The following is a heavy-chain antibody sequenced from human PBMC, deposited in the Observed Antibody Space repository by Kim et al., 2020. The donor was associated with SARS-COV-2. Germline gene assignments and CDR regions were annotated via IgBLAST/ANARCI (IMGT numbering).Heavy chain of an antibody. V-gene: IGHV4-39*01. CDR2: IYYSGST. CDR3: ASPVSLSCREVY. D-gene: IGHD2-15*01. J-gene: IGHJ4*02. CDR1: GGSISSSSYY. Sequence: SETLSLTCTVSGGSISSSSYYWGWIRQPPGKGLEWIGSIYYSGSTYYNPSLKSRVTISVDTSKNQFSLKLSSVTAAYTAVYYCASPVSLSCREVYWGQGT.